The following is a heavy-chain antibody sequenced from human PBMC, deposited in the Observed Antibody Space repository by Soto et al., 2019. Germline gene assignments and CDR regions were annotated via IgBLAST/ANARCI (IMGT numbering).Heavy chain of an antibody. D-gene: IGHD2-8*02. J-gene: IGHJ4*02. Sequence: QVQLVQSGAEEKKPGASVKVSCKASGYTFTSYAIHWVRQAPGQRLEWMGWINAGNGNTKYSQKFKGRVTITTDTSASTAYMELSSLTSEDTAVYYCARGDWWLFDYWGQGTLVTVSS. V-gene: IGHV1-3*05. CDR3: ARGDWWLFDY. CDR2: INAGNGNT. CDR1: GYTFTSYA.